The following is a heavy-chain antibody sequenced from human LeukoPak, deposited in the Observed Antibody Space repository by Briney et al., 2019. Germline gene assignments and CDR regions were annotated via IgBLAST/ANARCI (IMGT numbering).Heavy chain of an antibody. V-gene: IGHV3-48*03. CDR1: GITFSSYE. D-gene: IGHD3-22*01. Sequence: QPGGSLRLSCAASGITFSSYEMNWVRQAPGKGLEWVSYISSSGSTIYYADSVKGRFTISRDNAKNSLYLQMNSLRAEDTAVYYCARGGPDSSGSTFFDYWGQGTLVTVSS. CDR2: ISSSGSTI. J-gene: IGHJ4*02. CDR3: ARGGPDSSGSTFFDY.